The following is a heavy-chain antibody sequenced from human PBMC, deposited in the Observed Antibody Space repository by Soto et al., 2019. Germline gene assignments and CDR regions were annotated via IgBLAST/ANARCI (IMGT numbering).Heavy chain of an antibody. J-gene: IGHJ1*01. CDR1: GFTFSSYG. CDR2: ISYDGSDK. Sequence: QVQLVESGGGVVQPGRSLRLSCAASGFTFSSYGMHWVRQAPGKGLEWVAVISYDGSDKCYADSVKGRFTISRDNSNNTLYLQMDSLRAEDTAVYYCAKGVVVATTYFKHWGQGSLVTVSS. V-gene: IGHV3-30*18. CDR3: AKGVVVATTYFKH. D-gene: IGHD2-15*01.